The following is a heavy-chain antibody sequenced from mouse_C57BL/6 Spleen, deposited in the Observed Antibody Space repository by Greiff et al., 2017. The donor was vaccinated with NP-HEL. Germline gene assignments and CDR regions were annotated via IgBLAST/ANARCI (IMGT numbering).Heavy chain of an antibody. CDR2: INHDGSST. D-gene: IGHD1-1*01. J-gene: IGHJ4*01. Sequence: EVQVVESEGGLVQPGSSMKLSCTASGFTFSDYYMAWVRQVPEKGLEWVANINHDGSSTYYPDSLKSRSIISRDNAKNILYLQMSSLKSEESATYYCERVVGDDMDYWGQGTSVTVSS. CDR3: ERVVGDDMDY. CDR1: GFTFSDYY. V-gene: IGHV5-16*01.